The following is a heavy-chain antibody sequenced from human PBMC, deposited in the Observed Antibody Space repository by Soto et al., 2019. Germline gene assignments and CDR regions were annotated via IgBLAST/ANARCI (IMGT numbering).Heavy chain of an antibody. J-gene: IGHJ4*02. CDR2: ISYDGSNK. CDR1: GFTFSSYA. V-gene: IGHV3-30-3*01. D-gene: IGHD2-15*01. CDR3: ARALTRYCSGGSCYSGY. Sequence: QVQLVESGGGVVQPGRSLRLSCAASGFTFSSYAMHWVRQAPGKGLEWVAVISYDGSNKYYADSVKGRFTISRDNSKNTLYLQMNSLSAEDTAVYYCARALTRYCSGGSCYSGYWGQGTLVSVSS.